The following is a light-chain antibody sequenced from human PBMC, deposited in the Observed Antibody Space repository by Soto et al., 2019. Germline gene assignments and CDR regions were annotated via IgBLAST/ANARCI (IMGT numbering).Light chain of an antibody. CDR2: DAS. V-gene: IGKV1-8*01. CDR1: QGISSY. CDR3: QQYKSYGT. Sequence: AIRMTQSPSSFSASTGDRVTITCRASQGISSYLAWYQQKPGKAPKLLIYDASSLESGVPSRFSGSGSGTEFTLTISSLQPDDFATYYCQQYKSYGTFGQGTKVDIK. J-gene: IGKJ1*01.